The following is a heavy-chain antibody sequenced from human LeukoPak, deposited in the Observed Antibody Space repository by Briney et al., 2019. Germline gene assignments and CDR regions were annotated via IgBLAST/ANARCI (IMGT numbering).Heavy chain of an antibody. Sequence: ASVKVSCKASGYTFTSYDINWVRQATGQELEWMGWMNPNSGNTGYAQKFQGRVTMTRNTSISTAYMELGSLRSEDTAVYYCARGQSKPQLLWFGGRNYYYYGMDVWGQGTTVTVSS. CDR1: GYTFTSYD. J-gene: IGHJ6*02. D-gene: IGHD3-10*01. CDR2: MNPNSGNT. CDR3: ARGQSKPQLLWFGGRNYYYYGMDV. V-gene: IGHV1-8*01.